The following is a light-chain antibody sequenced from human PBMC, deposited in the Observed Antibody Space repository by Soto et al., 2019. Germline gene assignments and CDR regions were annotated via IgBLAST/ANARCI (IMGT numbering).Light chain of an antibody. Sequence: SVLTQPPSASGTPGQRVTISCSGSSSNIGSNNVNWYQQLPGTAPKLLNNSNNQRPSGVPDRFSGSKSGTSASLAISGLQSEDEADYYCAAWDDSLNGDVFGTGTKVTVL. V-gene: IGLV1-44*01. CDR1: SSNIGSNN. J-gene: IGLJ1*01. CDR3: AAWDDSLNGDV. CDR2: SNN.